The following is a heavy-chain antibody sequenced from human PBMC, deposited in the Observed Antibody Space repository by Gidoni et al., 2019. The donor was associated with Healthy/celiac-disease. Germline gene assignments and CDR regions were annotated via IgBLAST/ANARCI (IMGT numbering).Heavy chain of an antibody. CDR3: ARVIVVVPAAIMGYNWFDP. D-gene: IGHD2-2*02. CDR2: IYYSGST. V-gene: IGHV4-30-4*01. CDR1: GGSISSGYYY. J-gene: IGHJ5*02. Sequence: QVQLQESGPGLVQPSQTLSVTCPVSGGSISSGYYYCSWILQPPGKGLEWIGYIYYSGSTNYNPSLKSRVNISVDTSKNQFSLKLSSVTASDTAVYYCARVIVVVPAAIMGYNWFDPWGQGTLVTVSS.